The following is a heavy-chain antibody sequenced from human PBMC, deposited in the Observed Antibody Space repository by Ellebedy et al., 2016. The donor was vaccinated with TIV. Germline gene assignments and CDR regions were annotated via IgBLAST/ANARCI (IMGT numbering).Heavy chain of an antibody. CDR3: ARVSAYDSSGYYPPFFDS. CDR2: IYTSGST. J-gene: IGHJ4*02. D-gene: IGHD3-22*01. Sequence: SETLSLTXTVSGGSISRYYWNWIRQPAGKGLEWIGHIYTSGSTNYNPSLKSRLTMSVDTSKNQFSLRLTSVTAADTAIYYCARVSAYDSSGYYPPFFDSWGLGTLVTVSS. CDR1: GGSISRYY. V-gene: IGHV4-4*07.